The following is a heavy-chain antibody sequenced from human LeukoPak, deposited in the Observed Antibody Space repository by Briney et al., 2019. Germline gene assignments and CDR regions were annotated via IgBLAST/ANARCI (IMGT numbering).Heavy chain of an antibody. CDR3: AKDRYYDFWSGYYSYYFDY. V-gene: IGHV3-64*01. CDR1: GFTFSNYA. D-gene: IGHD3-3*01. CDR2: ISSNGGNT. J-gene: IGHJ4*02. Sequence: GGSLRLSCAASGFTFSNYAMHWVRQAPGKGLEYVSAISSNGGNTYYANSVKGRFTISRDNSKNTLYLQMNSLRAEDTAVYYCAKDRYYDFWSGYYSYYFDYWGQGTLVTVSS.